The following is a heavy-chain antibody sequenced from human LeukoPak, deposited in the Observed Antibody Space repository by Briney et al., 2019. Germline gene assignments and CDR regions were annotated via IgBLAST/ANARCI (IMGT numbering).Heavy chain of an antibody. V-gene: IGHV4-4*07. Sequence: SETLSLTCTVSGGSISSYDWSWIRQPAGKGLEWIGRIYTSGSTNYNPSLKSRVTMSVDTSKNQFSLELSSVTAADTAMYYCARRVDYGSGSYYQIDYWGQGTLVTVSS. CDR2: IYTSGST. D-gene: IGHD3-10*01. CDR1: GGSISSYD. J-gene: IGHJ4*02. CDR3: ARRVDYGSGSYYQIDY.